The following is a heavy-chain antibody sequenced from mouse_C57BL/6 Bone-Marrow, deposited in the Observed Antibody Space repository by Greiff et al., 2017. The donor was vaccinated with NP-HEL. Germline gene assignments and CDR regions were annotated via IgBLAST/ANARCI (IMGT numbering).Heavy chain of an antibody. J-gene: IGHJ3*01. CDR1: GYTFTDYY. CDR3: ARGAY. Sequence: VQLQQSGPVLVKPGASVKMSCKASGYTFTDYYMNWVKQSHGKGLEWIGQIYPGDGDTNYNGKFKDKASLTADKSSSTAYMQLSSLTSEDSAVYFCARGAYWGQGTLVTVSA. CDR2: IYPGDGDT. V-gene: IGHV1-80*01.